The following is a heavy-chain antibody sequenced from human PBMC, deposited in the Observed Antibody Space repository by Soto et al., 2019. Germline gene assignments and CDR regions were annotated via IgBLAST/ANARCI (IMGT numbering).Heavy chain of an antibody. J-gene: IGHJ4*02. CDR1: GFTFSSYS. D-gene: IGHD4-17*01. CDR3: ARERYGDYESDY. V-gene: IGHV3-48*02. Sequence: EVQLVESGGGLVQPGGSLRLSCAASGFTFSSYSMNWVRQAPGKGLEWVSYISSGSRTIYYADSVKGRFTISRDNAQNSLYVQMNSLRDEDTAVYYCARERYGDYESDYWGQGTLVTVSS. CDR2: ISSGSRTI.